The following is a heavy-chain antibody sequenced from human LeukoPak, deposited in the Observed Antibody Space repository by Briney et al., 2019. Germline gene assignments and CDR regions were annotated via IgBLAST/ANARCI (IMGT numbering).Heavy chain of an antibody. CDR2: ISWNSGSI. CDR1: GFTFDDYA. V-gene: IGHV3-9*01. CDR3: AKDIESLGYCSGGSCWYFDL. D-gene: IGHD2-15*01. J-gene: IGHJ2*01. Sequence: PGGSLRLSCAASGFTFDDYAMHWVRQAPGKGLEWVSGISWNSGSIGYADSVKGRFTISRDNAKNSLYLQMNSLRAEDTALYYCAKDIESLGYCSGGSCWYFDLWGRGTLVTVSS.